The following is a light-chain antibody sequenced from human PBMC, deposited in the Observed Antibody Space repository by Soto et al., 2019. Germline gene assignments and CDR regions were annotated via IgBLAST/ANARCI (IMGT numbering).Light chain of an antibody. V-gene: IGLV2-14*01. CDR3: CSFTSSSTYV. CDR2: EVN. CDR1: SSDVGGSKY. Sequence: SALTQPASVSGSPGQSITISCTGTSSDVGGSKYVSWYQQHPGKAPKLMIYEVNNRPSGVSSRFSGSKSGNTASLTISGLQAEDETDYYCCSFTSSSTYVFGTGTKLTVL. J-gene: IGLJ1*01.